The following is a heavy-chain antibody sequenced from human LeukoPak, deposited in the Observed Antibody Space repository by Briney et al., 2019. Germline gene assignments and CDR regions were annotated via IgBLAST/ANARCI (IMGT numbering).Heavy chain of an antibody. J-gene: IGHJ4*02. Sequence: ASVKVSCKASGYTFTSYGISWVRQAPGQGLEWMGWISAYNGNTNYAQKLQGRVTMTTDTSTSTAYMELRSLRLDDTAVYYCARDSSRLVYSNYGYFDYWGQGTLVTVSS. CDR3: ARDSSRLVYSNYGYFDY. CDR1: GYTFTSYG. D-gene: IGHD4-11*01. CDR2: ISAYNGNT. V-gene: IGHV1-18*01.